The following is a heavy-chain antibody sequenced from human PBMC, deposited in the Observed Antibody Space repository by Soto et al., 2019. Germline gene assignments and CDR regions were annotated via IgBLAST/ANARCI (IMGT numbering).Heavy chain of an antibody. Sequence: QVHLVQSGAEVKKPGASVKVSCKVSGYSVTKLSMHWVRQAPGKGLEWMGGFDPEDGQIIYAQEFQGRVTMTEDTSTSTAYMELSSLTSEDTAVYYCAKGRDNRSGSRFNWFDPWGQGSLVTVSS. CDR1: GYSVTKLS. CDR2: FDPEDGQI. V-gene: IGHV1-24*01. CDR3: AKGRDNRSGSRFNWFDP. D-gene: IGHD3-22*01. J-gene: IGHJ5*02.